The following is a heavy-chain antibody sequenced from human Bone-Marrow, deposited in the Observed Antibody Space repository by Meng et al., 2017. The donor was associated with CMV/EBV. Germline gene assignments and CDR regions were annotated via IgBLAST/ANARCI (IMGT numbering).Heavy chain of an antibody. J-gene: IGHJ4*02. CDR3: ARGKGYCSSTSCYNYFDY. V-gene: IGHV3-21*01. CDR1: FTFSSYS. Sequence: FTFSSYSMNWVRQAPGKGLEWVSSISSSSSYIYYADSVKGRFTISRDNAKSSLYLQMNSLRAEDTAVYYCARGKGYCSSTSCYNYFDYWGQGTLVTVSS. D-gene: IGHD2-2*02. CDR2: ISSSSSYI.